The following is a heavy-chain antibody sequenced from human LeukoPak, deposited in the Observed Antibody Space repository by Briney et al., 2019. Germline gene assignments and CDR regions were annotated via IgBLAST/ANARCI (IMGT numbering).Heavy chain of an antibody. CDR3: ARAPGIRNAFDI. CDR1: GFTFSGYG. J-gene: IGHJ3*02. CDR2: ISGAGTGT. V-gene: IGHV3-23*01. D-gene: IGHD2-15*01. Sequence: GGSLRLSCAASGFTFSGYGMSWVRQAPGMGLEWVAAISGAGTGTYYADPVKGRFSISRDNSKNTVFLQMSSLRVEDTAVYYCARAPGIRNAFDIWGQGTMVTVSS.